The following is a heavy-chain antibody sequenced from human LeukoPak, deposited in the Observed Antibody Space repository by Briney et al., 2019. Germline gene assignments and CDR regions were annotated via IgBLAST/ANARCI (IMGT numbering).Heavy chain of an antibody. CDR1: GYFISSGYY. Sequence: AETLSLTCTVSGYFISSGYYWGWIRQPPGKGLEWIGSSYHSGSTYYNPSLKSRVTISVDTSKNQFFLKLSSVTAADTAVYYCARDLKREVMDYWGQGTLVTVSS. V-gene: IGHV4-38-2*02. CDR3: ARDLKREVMDY. D-gene: IGHD1-26*01. J-gene: IGHJ4*02. CDR2: SYHSGST.